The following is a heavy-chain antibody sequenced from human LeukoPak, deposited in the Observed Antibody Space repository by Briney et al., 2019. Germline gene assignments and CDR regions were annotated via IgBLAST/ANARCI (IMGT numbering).Heavy chain of an antibody. V-gene: IGHV4-34*01. CDR2: INHSGST. CDR3: ARGSTVGTRLKGWFDP. CDR1: GASFSGYY. D-gene: IGHD2-2*01. Sequence: SETLSLTCAVYGASFSGYYWSWIRQPPGKGLEWIGEINHSGSTNYNPSLKSRVTISVDTSKNQFSLKLSSVTAADTAVYYCARGSTVGTRLKGWFDPWGQGTLVTVSS. J-gene: IGHJ5*02.